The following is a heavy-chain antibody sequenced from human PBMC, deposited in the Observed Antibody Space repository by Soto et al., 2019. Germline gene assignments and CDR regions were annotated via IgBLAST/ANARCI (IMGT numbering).Heavy chain of an antibody. CDR1: GGTFSTYA. J-gene: IGHJ6*02. CDR2: VIPIFGTP. D-gene: IGHD2-15*01. V-gene: IGHV1-69*01. CDR3: ARSQGGSSSLDIYYYYYYGMDV. Sequence: QVQLVQSGAEVKKPGSSVKVSCKAPGGTFSTYAISWVRQAPGQGLEWMGGVIPIFGTPKYAQKFQGRVPITADESTSTGYMELRSLGSEDTAVYYCARSQGGSSSLDIYYYYYYGMDVWGQGTTVTVSS.